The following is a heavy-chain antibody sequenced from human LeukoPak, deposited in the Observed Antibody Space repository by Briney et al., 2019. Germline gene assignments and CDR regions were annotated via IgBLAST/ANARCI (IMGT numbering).Heavy chain of an antibody. V-gene: IGHV3-23*01. D-gene: IGHD6-25*01. J-gene: IGHJ4*02. CDR3: AKRLPFDY. CDR1: GFTFGNHG. CDR2: ISPSGDIT. Sequence: GGSLRLSCAASGFTFGNHGMDWVRQAPGKGLEWVSGISPSGDITYYADSVKGRFTISRDNSKNTLYLQMNSLRAEDTAVYYCAKRLPFDYWGQGTLVTVSS.